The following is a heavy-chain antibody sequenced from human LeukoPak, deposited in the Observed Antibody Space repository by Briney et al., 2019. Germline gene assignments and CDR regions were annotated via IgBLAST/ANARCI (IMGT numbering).Heavy chain of an antibody. D-gene: IGHD3-22*01. Sequence: NSSETLSLTCTVSGGSISSSYWSWIRQPPGKGLEWIGYMYYSGNTNYNPSLKSRVTISVDTSKNQFSLKLSSVTAADTAVYYCARIHYYDSSGYLNDAFDIWGQGTMVTVSS. CDR3: ARIHYYDSSGYLNDAFDI. CDR1: GGSISSSY. CDR2: MYYSGNT. J-gene: IGHJ3*02. V-gene: IGHV4-59*01.